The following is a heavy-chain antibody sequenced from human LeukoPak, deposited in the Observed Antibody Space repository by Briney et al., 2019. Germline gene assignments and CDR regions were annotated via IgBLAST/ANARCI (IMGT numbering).Heavy chain of an antibody. D-gene: IGHD1-26*01. CDR1: GFTFSSYA. CDR3: ARAGGSYWMGAKFDF. V-gene: IGHV3-21*04. CDR2: ISSSSSYI. Sequence: GGSLRLSCAASGFTFSSYAMSWVRQAPGKGLEWVSSISSSSSYIYYADSVKGRFTISRDNAKNSLYLQMNSLRAEDTAVYYCARAGGSYWMGAKFDFWGQGILVTVSS. J-gene: IGHJ4*02.